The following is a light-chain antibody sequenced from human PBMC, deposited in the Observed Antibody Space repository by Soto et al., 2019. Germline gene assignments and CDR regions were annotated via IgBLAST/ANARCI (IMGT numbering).Light chain of an antibody. CDR1: QFVSSR. CDR2: DTS. J-gene: IGKJ1*01. Sequence: EIVVTQSPATLSGSPGERVTLSCRASQFVSSRLAWYQQRPGQVPRLLIYDTSTRAPGISARFSGSGAGTEFTRTICTLQAEHFSVYYCQEYLQWPPGMFGQGTTVDMK. CDR3: QEYLQWPPGM. V-gene: IGKV3-15*01.